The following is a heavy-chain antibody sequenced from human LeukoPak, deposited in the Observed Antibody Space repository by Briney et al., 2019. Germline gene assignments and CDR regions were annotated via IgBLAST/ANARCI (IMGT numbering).Heavy chain of an antibody. D-gene: IGHD3-9*01. CDR3: AREGGPLLRYFDWLS. CDR2: INPNSGGT. CDR1: GYTFTGYY. Sequence: ASVKVSCKASGYTFTGYYMHWVRQAPGQGLEWMGRINPNSGGTNYAQKFQGRVTITRDTSISTAYMELCRLRSDDTAVYYCAREGGPLLRYFDWLSWGQGTLVTVSS. J-gene: IGHJ4*02. V-gene: IGHV1-2*06.